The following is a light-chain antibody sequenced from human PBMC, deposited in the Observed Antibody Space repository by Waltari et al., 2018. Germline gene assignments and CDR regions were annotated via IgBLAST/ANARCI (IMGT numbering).Light chain of an antibody. J-gene: IGKJ2*01. CDR2: WAS. V-gene: IGKV4-1*01. CDR1: QSVLYSSNNKNY. CDR3: QQYYSPPLT. Sequence: DIVMTQSPDSLAVSLGERAPINCKSSQSVLYSSNNKNYLAWYQKKPGQPPKLLIYWASTRESGVPDRFSGSGSGTDFTLTISGLQAEDVAVYYCQQYYSPPLTFGQGTKLEIK.